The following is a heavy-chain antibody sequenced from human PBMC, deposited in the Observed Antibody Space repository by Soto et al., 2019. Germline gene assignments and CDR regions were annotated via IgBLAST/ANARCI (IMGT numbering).Heavy chain of an antibody. D-gene: IGHD5-12*01. V-gene: IGHV1-2*04. CDR3: ARDLRGYMWYSGYDGLGYFDY. CDR1: GYTFTGYY. CDR2: INPNSGGT. J-gene: IGHJ4*02. Sequence: KVSCKASGYTFTGYYMHWVRQAPGQGLEWMGWINPNSGGTNYAQKFQGWVTMTRDTSISTAYMELSRLRSDDTAVYYCARDLRGYMWYSGYDGLGYFDYWGQGTLVTVSS.